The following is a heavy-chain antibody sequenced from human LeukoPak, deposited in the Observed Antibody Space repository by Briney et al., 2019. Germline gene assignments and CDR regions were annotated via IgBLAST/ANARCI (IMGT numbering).Heavy chain of an antibody. CDR1: GYTFTSYG. V-gene: IGHV1-8*03. Sequence: ASVKVSCKASGYTFTSYGISWVRQAPGQGLEWMGWMNPNSGNTGYAQKFQGRVTITRNTSISTAYMKLSSLRSEDTAVYYCARVPYDFWSGYYTGRWFDPWGQGTLVTVSS. CDR2: MNPNSGNT. CDR3: ARVPYDFWSGYYTGRWFDP. D-gene: IGHD3-3*01. J-gene: IGHJ5*02.